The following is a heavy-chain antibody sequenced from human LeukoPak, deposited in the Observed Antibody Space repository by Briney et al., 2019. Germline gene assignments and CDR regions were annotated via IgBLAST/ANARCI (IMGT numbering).Heavy chain of an antibody. Sequence: GGSLRLSCAASGFTFSSYGMHWVRQAPGKGLEWVAVIWYDGSNKYYADSVKGRFTISRDNSKNTLYLQMNSLRAEDTAMYYCARVADSNTWFVDYWGQGTLVTVSS. D-gene: IGHD6-13*01. CDR2: IWYDGSNK. CDR1: GFTFSSYG. CDR3: ARVADSNTWFVDY. J-gene: IGHJ4*02. V-gene: IGHV3-33*01.